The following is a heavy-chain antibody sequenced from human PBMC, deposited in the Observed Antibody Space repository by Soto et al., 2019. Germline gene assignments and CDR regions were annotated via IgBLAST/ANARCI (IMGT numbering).Heavy chain of an antibody. V-gene: IGHV1-69*01. CDR1: GGTFSSYA. J-gene: IGHJ6*02. Sequence: QVQLVQSGAEVKKPGSSVKVSYKASGGTFSSYAISWVRQAPGQGLEWMGGIIPIFGTANYAQKFQGRVTITADESTSTAYMELSSLRSEDTAVYYCARPSHCSGGSCYSYYGMDVWGQGTTVTVSS. CDR2: IIPIFGTA. CDR3: ARPSHCSGGSCYSYYGMDV. D-gene: IGHD2-15*01.